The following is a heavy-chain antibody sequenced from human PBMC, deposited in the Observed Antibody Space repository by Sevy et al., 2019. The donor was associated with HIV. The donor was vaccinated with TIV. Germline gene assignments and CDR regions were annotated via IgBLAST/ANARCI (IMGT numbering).Heavy chain of an antibody. Sequence: SETLSLTCTVSGGSISSSSYYWGWIRQPPGKGLEWIGSIYYSGSTYYNPSLKSRVTISVDTSKNQFSLKLSSVTAADTAVYYCARHPGSRSNYLYYYYYGMDVWGQGTTVTVSS. J-gene: IGHJ6*02. V-gene: IGHV4-39*01. CDR1: GGSISSSSYY. CDR3: ARHPGSRSNYLYYYYYGMDV. CDR2: IYYSGST. D-gene: IGHD4-4*01.